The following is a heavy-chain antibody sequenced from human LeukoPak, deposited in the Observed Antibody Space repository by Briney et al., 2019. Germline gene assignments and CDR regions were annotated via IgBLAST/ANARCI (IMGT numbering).Heavy chain of an antibody. CDR3: AREILHEITIFGVAQDAFDI. V-gene: IGHV3-48*03. J-gene: IGHJ3*02. CDR1: GFTFSSYE. D-gene: IGHD3-3*01. Sequence: GGSLRLSCAASGFTFSSYEMNWVRQAPGKGREWVSYISSSGSTIYYADSVKGRFTISRDNAKNSLYLQMNSLRAEDTAVYYCAREILHEITIFGVAQDAFDIWGQGTMVTVSS. CDR2: ISSSGSTI.